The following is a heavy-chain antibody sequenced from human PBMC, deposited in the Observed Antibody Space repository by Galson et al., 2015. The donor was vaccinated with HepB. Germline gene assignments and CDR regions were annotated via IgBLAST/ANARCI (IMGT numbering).Heavy chain of an antibody. J-gene: IGHJ4*02. D-gene: IGHD6-19*01. Sequence: QSGAEVKKPGESLRISCKGSGYSFTSYWISWVRQMPGKGLEWMGRIDPSDSYTNYSPSFQGHVTISADKSISTAYLQWSSLKASDTAIYYCARDHARQSIAVTVDDYWGQGTLVTVSS. CDR3: ARDHARQSIAVTVDDY. CDR2: IDPSDSYT. V-gene: IGHV5-10-1*01. CDR1: GYSFTSYW.